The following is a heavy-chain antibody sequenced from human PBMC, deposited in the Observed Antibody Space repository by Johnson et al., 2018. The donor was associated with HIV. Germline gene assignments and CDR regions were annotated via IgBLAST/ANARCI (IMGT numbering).Heavy chain of an antibody. Sequence: QVQLVESGGGVVQPGRSLRLSCAASGFTFSSYAMHWVRQAPGKGLEWVAVISYDGGNKYYADSVKGRFTISRDNSKNTLYLQMNSLRVEDTAVYYCASSWGNAFDIWGQGTMVTVSS. V-gene: IGHV3-30*04. CDR2: ISYDGGNK. D-gene: IGHD7-27*01. J-gene: IGHJ3*02. CDR1: GFTFSSYA. CDR3: ASSWGNAFDI.